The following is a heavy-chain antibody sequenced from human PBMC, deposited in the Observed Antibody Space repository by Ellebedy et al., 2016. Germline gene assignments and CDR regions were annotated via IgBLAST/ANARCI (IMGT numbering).Heavy chain of an antibody. J-gene: IGHJ4*02. Sequence: ASVKVSCXASGYTFTGYYMHWVRQAPGQGLEWMGWINPNSGGTNYAQKFQGWVTMTRDTSISTAYMELSRLRSDDTAVYYCARGNHYYDSSGYHDWGQGTLVTVSS. CDR3: ARGNHYYDSSGYHD. CDR1: GYTFTGYY. CDR2: INPNSGGT. V-gene: IGHV1-2*04. D-gene: IGHD3-22*01.